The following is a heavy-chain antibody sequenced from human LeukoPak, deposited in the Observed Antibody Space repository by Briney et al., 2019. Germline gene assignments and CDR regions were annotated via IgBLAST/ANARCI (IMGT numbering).Heavy chain of an antibody. V-gene: IGHV3-7*04. J-gene: IGHJ6*03. CDR2: IKQDGSEK. Sequence: GGSLRLSCAASGFTFSSYWMSWVRQAPGKGLEWVANIKQDGSEKYYVDSVKGRFTISRDNAKNSLYLQMNSLRAEDTAVYYCAGVIVADDRGYYYYMDVWGKGTTVTVSS. CDR1: GFTFSSYW. D-gene: IGHD5-12*01. CDR3: AGVIVADDRGYYYYMDV.